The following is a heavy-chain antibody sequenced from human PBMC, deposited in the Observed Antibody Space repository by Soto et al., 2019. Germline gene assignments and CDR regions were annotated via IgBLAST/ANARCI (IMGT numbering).Heavy chain of an antibody. CDR3: AKGEYYDYVWGSYPNYYYYYGMDV. CDR2: ISYDGSNK. D-gene: IGHD3-16*02. V-gene: IGHV3-30*18. Sequence: PGGSLRLSCAASGFTFSSYGMHWVRQAPGKGLEWVAVISYDGSNKYYADSVKGRFTISRDNSKNTLYLQMNSLRAEDTAVYYCAKGEYYDYVWGSYPNYYYYYGMDVWGQGTTVTVSS. J-gene: IGHJ6*02. CDR1: GFTFSSYG.